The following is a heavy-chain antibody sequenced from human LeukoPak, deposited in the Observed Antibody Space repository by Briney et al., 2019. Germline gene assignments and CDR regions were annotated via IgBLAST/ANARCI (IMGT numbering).Heavy chain of an antibody. J-gene: IGHJ4*02. Sequence: PGGSLRLSCAASGFTFSSYWMSWVRQAPGKGLEWVANIKQDGSEKYYVDSVKGRFTISRDNAKNSLYQQMNSLRAEDSAVYYCARVGSGWSLDYWGQGTLVTVSS. CDR2: IKQDGSEK. CDR3: ARVGSGWSLDY. D-gene: IGHD6-19*01. CDR1: GFTFSSYW. V-gene: IGHV3-7*05.